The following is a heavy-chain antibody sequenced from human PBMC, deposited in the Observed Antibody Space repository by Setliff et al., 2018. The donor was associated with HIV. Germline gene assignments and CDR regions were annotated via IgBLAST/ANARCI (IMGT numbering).Heavy chain of an antibody. V-gene: IGHV3-43D*03. D-gene: IGHD3-10*01. CDR1: GFTFDDYA. CDR2: ISWDGGST. Sequence: AGGSLRLSCAASGFTFDDYAMHWVRQAPGKGLEWVSLISWDGGSTYYADSVKGRFTISRDNSKNSLYLQMNSLRAEDTALYYCAKDLGYYGSGSYPDVWGQGTTVTVSS. CDR3: AKDLGYYGSGSYPDV. J-gene: IGHJ6*02.